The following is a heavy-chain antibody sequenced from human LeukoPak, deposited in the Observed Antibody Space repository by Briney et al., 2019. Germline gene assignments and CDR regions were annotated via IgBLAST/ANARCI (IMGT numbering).Heavy chain of an antibody. CDR1: EFSFSSYE. V-gene: IGHV3-48*03. CDR2: IDASGSRI. D-gene: IGHD3-10*01. CDR3: AREKIAVFGDAFDI. J-gene: IGHJ3*02. Sequence: GKSLRLSCAAAEFSFSSYEMTWVRQTPGKGLEWLSYIDASGSRIVYADSVKGRFTISRDNAKNSLFLQMNSLRAEDTGIYYCAREKIAVFGDAFDIWGQGTRVAVSS.